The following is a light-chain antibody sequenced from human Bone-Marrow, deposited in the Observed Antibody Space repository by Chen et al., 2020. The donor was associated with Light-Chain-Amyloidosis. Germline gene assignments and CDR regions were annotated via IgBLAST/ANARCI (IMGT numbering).Light chain of an antibody. J-gene: IGLJ3*02. CDR1: SGSIATND. CDR2: EDD. V-gene: IGLV6-57*01. CDR3: QSYQGSSQGV. Sequence: NFMLTELYSVSASPGKTVIISHTLSSGSIATNDVQWYQQRPGSSSTTVIYEDDQRPSGVPDRFSGSIDRSSNSASLTISGLKTEDEADYYCQSYQGSSQGVFGGGTKLTVL.